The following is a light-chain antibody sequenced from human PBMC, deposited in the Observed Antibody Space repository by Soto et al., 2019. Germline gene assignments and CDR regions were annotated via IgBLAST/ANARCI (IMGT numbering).Light chain of an antibody. Sequence: DVQMAQSPSTLSASVGDRVSITCRASQSITSWLAWYQQHPGKAPKPLIYDGTTLETESGVPSRFSGSGSGTEFTLTITSLQPDDFATYYCQQYYTYPWTFGQGTRVEIK. V-gene: IGKV1-5*01. J-gene: IGKJ1*01. CDR3: QQYYTYPWT. CDR1: QSITSW. CDR2: DGT.